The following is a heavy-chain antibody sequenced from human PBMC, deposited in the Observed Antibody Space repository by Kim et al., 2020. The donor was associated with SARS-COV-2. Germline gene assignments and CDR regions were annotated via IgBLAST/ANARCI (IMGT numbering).Heavy chain of an antibody. V-gene: IGHV4-34*01. Sequence: PSLKSRVTISVDTSKNQFSLKLSSVTAADTAVYYCARDHCSSTSCYGFDPWGQGTLVTVSS. J-gene: IGHJ5*02. D-gene: IGHD2-2*01. CDR3: ARDHCSSTSCYGFDP.